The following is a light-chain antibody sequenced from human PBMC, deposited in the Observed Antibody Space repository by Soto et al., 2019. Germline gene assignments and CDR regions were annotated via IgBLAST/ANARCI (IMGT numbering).Light chain of an antibody. Sequence: LLTQSPDTLSLSPGERATLSCRASQSISSDYLVWYQQKPGQAPLLLIYGASSRATGIPDRFSGSASGTDFTLTISRLASKVFAVDHCQPYGSSPWTFGQGTKV. CDR3: QPYGSSPWT. CDR2: GAS. V-gene: IGKV3-20*01. CDR1: QSISSDY. J-gene: IGKJ1*01.